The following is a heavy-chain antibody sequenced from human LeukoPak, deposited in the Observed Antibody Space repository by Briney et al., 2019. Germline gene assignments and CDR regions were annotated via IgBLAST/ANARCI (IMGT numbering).Heavy chain of an antibody. V-gene: IGHV3-74*01. CDR2: VNNDGSST. CDR1: GFTFNNYW. J-gene: IGHJ4*02. D-gene: IGHD5-24*01. Sequence: PGGSLRLSCAASGFTFNNYWMHWVRQAPGKGLVWVSHVNNDGSSTSYADSVKGRFIISRDNAKDTLYLRMKSLRAEDTAVYYCARDRGKMATINFLDHWGQGTLVTVSS. CDR3: ARDRGKMATINFLDH.